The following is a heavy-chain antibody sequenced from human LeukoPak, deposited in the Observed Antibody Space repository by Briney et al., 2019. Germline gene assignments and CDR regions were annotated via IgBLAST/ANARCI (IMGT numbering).Heavy chain of an antibody. V-gene: IGHV1-8*01. CDR3: ARGLWGGYCSGGSCLGFDP. Sequence: ASVKVPCKASGYTFTSYDINWVRQATGQGLEWMGWMNPNSGNTGYAQKFQGRVTMTRNTSISTAYMELSSLRSEDTAVYYCARGLWGGYCSGGSCLGFDPWGQGTLVTVSS. J-gene: IGHJ5*02. CDR2: MNPNSGNT. CDR1: GYTFTSYD. D-gene: IGHD2-15*01.